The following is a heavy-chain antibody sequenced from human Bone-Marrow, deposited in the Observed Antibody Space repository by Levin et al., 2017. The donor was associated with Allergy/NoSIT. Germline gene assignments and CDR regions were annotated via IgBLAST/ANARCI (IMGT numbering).Heavy chain of an antibody. CDR1: GGSFITYY. Sequence: SETLSLTCTISGGSFITYYWSWIRQPPGKGLEWIAYAYYSGTTTYNPSLESRVSISLDTSKNLFSLKLDSVTAADTAVYYCARSSKSYYDTSGHYWYFELWGRGTLATVSS. D-gene: IGHD3-22*01. J-gene: IGHJ2*01. V-gene: IGHV4-59*01. CDR3: ARSSKSYYDTSGHYWYFEL. CDR2: AYYSGTT.